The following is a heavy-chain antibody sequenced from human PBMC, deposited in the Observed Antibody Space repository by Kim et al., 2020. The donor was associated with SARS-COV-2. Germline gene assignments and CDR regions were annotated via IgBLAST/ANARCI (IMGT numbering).Heavy chain of an antibody. V-gene: IGHV4-59*08. CDR3: AKQSSWVAKFDY. CDR2: T. Sequence: TKYNPSLKRRVTIAGDTSKNQVSLRLTSATAADTAVYYCAKQSSWVAKFDYWGQGNLVTVSS. D-gene: IGHD1-26*01. J-gene: IGHJ4*02.